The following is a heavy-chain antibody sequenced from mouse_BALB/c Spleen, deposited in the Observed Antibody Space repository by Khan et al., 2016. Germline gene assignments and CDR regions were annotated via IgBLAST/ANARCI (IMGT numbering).Heavy chain of an antibody. Sequence: IQLQQSGAELVKPGASVKLSCTASGFNIKDTYMHWVKQRPEQGLEWIGRIDPANGNTNYDPKFQGKATITADTSSNTAYLQLSSLTSEDTAVYYCAYGSSYFDYWGQGTTLTVSS. V-gene: IGHV14-3*02. CDR3: AYGSSYFDY. CDR2: IDPANGNT. J-gene: IGHJ2*01. D-gene: IGHD1-1*01. CDR1: GFNIKDTY.